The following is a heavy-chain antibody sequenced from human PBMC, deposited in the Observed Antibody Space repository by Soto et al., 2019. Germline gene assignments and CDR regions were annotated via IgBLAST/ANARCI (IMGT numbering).Heavy chain of an antibody. Sequence: SGPTLVNPTQTLTLTCTFSGFSLSTSGVGVGWIRQPPGKALEWLALIYWNDDKRYSPSLKSRLTITKDTSKNQVVLTMTNMDPVDTATYYCAHRLSVTYYDFWSGYLNWFDPWGQGTLVTVSS. CDR1: GFSLSTSGVG. V-gene: IGHV2-5*01. D-gene: IGHD3-3*01. J-gene: IGHJ5*02. CDR2: IYWNDDK. CDR3: AHRLSVTYYDFWSGYLNWFDP.